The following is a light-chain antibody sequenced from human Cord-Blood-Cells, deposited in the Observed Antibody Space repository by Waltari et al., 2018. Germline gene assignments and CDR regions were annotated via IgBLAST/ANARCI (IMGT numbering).Light chain of an antibody. Sequence: SSELTQDPAVSVALGQTVRITCQGDSLRSYYASWYQQKPGQAPVLVIYGKNNRPSGLPDRFSRSNSGNTAPLTIRGTQAMDEADYYCQAWDSSPNWVFGGGTKLTVL. CDR2: GKN. V-gene: IGLV3-19*01. J-gene: IGLJ3*02. CDR3: QAWDSSPNWV. CDR1: SLRSYY.